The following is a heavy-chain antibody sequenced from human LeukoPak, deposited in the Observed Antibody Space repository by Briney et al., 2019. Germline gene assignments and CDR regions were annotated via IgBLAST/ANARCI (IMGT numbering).Heavy chain of an antibody. CDR2: ISAYNGNT. Sequence: ASVKVSCKASGYTFTSYGISWVRQAPGQGLEWMGWISAYNGNTNYAQELQGRVTMTTDTSTSTAYMELRSLKSDDTAVYYCASLKNYYDSSGYLVTDAFDIWGQGTMVTVSS. J-gene: IGHJ3*02. CDR1: GYTFTSYG. D-gene: IGHD3-22*01. CDR3: ASLKNYYDSSGYLVTDAFDI. V-gene: IGHV1-18*01.